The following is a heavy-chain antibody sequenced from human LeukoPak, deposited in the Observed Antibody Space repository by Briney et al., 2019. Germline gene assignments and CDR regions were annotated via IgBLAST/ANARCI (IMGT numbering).Heavy chain of an antibody. CDR1: GGSFSDYY. D-gene: IGHD6-19*01. CDR3: ARTIAVTSTPVWFDP. Sequence: SGTLSLTCAVYGGSFSDYYWSWIRQAPGKGLEWIGEINHSGNTNYNPSLKSRVTISVDTSKSQFSLMLSSVTAADTAVYYCARTIAVTSTPVWFDPWGQGTLVPVSS. J-gene: IGHJ5*02. CDR2: INHSGNT. V-gene: IGHV4-34*01.